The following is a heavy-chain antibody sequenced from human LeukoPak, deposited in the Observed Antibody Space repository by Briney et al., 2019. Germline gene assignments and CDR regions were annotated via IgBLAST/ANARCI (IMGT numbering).Heavy chain of an antibody. CDR3: ASTRDYNSAAPSVFDY. CDR2: ISAYNGNT. CDR1: GYTFTNYG. Sequence: GASVKVSCKASGYTFTNYGISWVRQAPGQGLEWMGWISAYNGNTNYAQKLQGRVTMTTDTSTSTAYMELRSLRSDDTAVYYCASTRDYNSAAPSVFDYWGQGTLVTASS. V-gene: IGHV1-18*01. J-gene: IGHJ4*02. D-gene: IGHD2-2*01.